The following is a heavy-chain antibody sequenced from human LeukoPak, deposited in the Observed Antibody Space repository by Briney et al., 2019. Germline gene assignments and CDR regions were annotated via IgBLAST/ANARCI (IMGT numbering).Heavy chain of an antibody. CDR3: ARDFHSSGYYFDY. J-gene: IGHJ4*02. D-gene: IGHD3-22*01. Sequence: GGSLRLSCAASGFTFSSYAMSWVRQAPGKGLEWVSAISGSGGSTYNADSVKGRFTISRDNSKNTLYLQMNSLRAEDTAVYYCARDFHSSGYYFDYWGQGTLVTVSS. CDR2: ISGSGGST. CDR1: GFTFSSYA. V-gene: IGHV3-23*01.